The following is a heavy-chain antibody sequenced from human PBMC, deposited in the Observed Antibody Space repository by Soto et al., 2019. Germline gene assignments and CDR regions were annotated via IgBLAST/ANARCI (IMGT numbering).Heavy chain of an antibody. J-gene: IGHJ6*02. Sequence: PGGSLSLSCAASGFTFSSYAMHWVRQAPGKGLEYVSAISSAGGTTYYANSVKGRFTISRDNSKNTLYLQMGSLRPEDMAMYYCARAPMVRGVINYYYGMDVWGQGTTVTVSS. CDR1: GFTFSSYA. CDR3: ARAPMVRGVINYYYGMDV. CDR2: ISSAGGTT. D-gene: IGHD3-10*01. V-gene: IGHV3-64*01.